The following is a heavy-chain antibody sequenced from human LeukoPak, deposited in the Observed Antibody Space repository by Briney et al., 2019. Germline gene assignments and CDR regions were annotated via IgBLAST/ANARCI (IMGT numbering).Heavy chain of an antibody. CDR3: ARDSTTGMDY. D-gene: IGHD1-1*01. CDR1: GVSISSGGYY. CDR2: IYYSGST. Sequence: SETLSLTCTVSGVSISSGGYYWGWIRQHPGKGLEWIGYIYYSGSTYYNPSLKSRVTISVDTSKNQFSLKLSSVTAADTAVYYCARDSTTGMDYWGQGTLVTVSS. J-gene: IGHJ4*02. V-gene: IGHV4-31*03.